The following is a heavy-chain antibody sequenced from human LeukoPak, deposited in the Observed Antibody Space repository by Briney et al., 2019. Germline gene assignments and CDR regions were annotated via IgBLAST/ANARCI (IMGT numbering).Heavy chain of an antibody. CDR1: GFTFSDYY. V-gene: IGHV3-11*04. CDR3: ARVARRSYYDSSGYLDY. CDR2: ISSSGSTI. D-gene: IGHD3-22*01. J-gene: IGHJ4*02. Sequence: PGGSLRLSCAASGFTFSDYYMSWIRQAPGKGLEWVSYISSSGSTIYYADSVKGRFTISRDNAKNSLYLQMNSLRAEDTAVYYCARVARRSYYDSSGYLDYWGQGTLVTVSS.